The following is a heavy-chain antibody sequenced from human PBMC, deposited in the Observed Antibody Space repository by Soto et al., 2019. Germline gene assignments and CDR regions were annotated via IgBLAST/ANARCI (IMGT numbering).Heavy chain of an antibody. Sequence: QVQLVESGGGVVQPGRSLRLSCAASGFTFTTYGFHWVRQAPGKGLEWVALIWSDGSNRYYADSVKGRFTISRDNFKNTLYLQMNSLRAEDTAVYYCAREGHEGWFDTWGQGTLVTVSS. CDR3: AREGHEGWFDT. V-gene: IGHV3-33*01. CDR2: IWSDGSNR. CDR1: GFTFTTYG. J-gene: IGHJ5*02.